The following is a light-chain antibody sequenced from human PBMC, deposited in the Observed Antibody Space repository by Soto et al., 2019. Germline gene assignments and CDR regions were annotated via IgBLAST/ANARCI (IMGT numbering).Light chain of an antibody. CDR1: ETISTF. J-gene: IGKJ1*01. CDR3: QQSYSTPQT. CDR2: ASS. V-gene: IGKV1-39*01. Sequence: DIQLTQSPSSLSSSVGDRFTMTCLASETISTFLNWYQHKPGKAPKLLISASSRLQSGVPSRFSGSGSGTDFTLTIDSLRPEDFASYYCQQSYSTPQTFGQGTKVDI.